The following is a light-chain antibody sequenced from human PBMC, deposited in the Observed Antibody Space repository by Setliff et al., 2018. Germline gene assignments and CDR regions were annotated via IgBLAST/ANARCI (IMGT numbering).Light chain of an antibody. CDR3: SSNADNNILL. CDR1: SSDVGYYKF. Sequence: SALTQPPSASGSPGQSVTISCTGTSSDVGYYKFVSWYQQHPGKAPKLIIYEVDKRPSGVPDRFSGSKSGNTASLTVSGLQADDEADYYCSSNADNNILLFGGGTK. J-gene: IGLJ3*02. V-gene: IGLV2-8*01. CDR2: EVD.